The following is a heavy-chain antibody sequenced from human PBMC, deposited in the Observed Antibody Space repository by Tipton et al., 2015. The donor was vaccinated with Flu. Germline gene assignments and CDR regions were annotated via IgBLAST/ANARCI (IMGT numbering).Heavy chain of an antibody. Sequence: TLSLTCTVSGGSIGSYYWSWIRQPPGKGLEWIGYIYYSGSTNYNPSLKSRVTISVDTSKNQFSLKLSSVTAADTAVYYCARAPANWGSEDAFDIWGQGTMVTVSS. J-gene: IGHJ3*02. D-gene: IGHD7-27*01. V-gene: IGHV4-59*01. CDR2: IYYSGST. CDR1: GGSIGSYY. CDR3: ARAPANWGSEDAFDI.